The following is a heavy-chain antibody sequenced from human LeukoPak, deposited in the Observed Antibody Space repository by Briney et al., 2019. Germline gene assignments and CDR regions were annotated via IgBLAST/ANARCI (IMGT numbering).Heavy chain of an antibody. Sequence: KPSETLFLTCTFPGGSISGYYWSWIRQPPGKGLEGIGYIYYSGSTNYNPSLKSRVTISVDTSKNQFSLKLSSVTAADTAVYYCARGCSAGTPHNWFDPWGQGTLVTVSS. V-gene: IGHV4-59*01. J-gene: IGHJ5*02. CDR2: IYYSGST. CDR3: ARGCSAGTPHNWFDP. D-gene: IGHD6-13*01. CDR1: GGSISGYY.